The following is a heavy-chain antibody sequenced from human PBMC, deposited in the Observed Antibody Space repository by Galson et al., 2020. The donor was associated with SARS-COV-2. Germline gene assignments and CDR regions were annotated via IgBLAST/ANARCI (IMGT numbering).Heavy chain of an antibody. D-gene: IGHD5-12*01. CDR1: GFTFSNYW. J-gene: IGHJ4*02. Sequence: GGSLRLSCATSGFTFSNYWMHWVRQVAGKGLVHVSRFKGDGSYTNYADSVRGRFTISRDNAKNTLYLQIDNLRAEDTAVYYCARDHFGYNSLDYWGQGTLITVSS. CDR3: ARDHFGYNSLDY. V-gene: IGHV3-74*01. CDR2: FKGDGSYT.